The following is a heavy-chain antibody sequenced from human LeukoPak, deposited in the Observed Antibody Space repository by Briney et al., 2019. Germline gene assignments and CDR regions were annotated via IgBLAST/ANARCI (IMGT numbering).Heavy chain of an antibody. J-gene: IGHJ4*02. D-gene: IGHD5-18*01. CDR3: AVMTAMVNFGY. CDR2: ISWNSGSI. CDR1: GFTFDDYA. V-gene: IGHV3-9*01. Sequence: GGSLRLSCAASGFTFDDYAMHWVRQAPGKGLEWVSGISWNSGSIGYADSVKGRFTISRDNAKNSLYLQMNSLRAEDTALYYCAVMTAMVNFGYWGQGTLVTVSS.